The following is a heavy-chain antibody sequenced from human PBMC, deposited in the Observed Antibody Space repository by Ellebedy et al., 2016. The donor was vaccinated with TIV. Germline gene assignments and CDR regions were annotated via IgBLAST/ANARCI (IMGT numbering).Heavy chain of an antibody. Sequence: GESLKISCEASGFTFSAFAMSWVRQAPGKGLEWVSGFSDSTYYADSVKGRFTISRDNSKNTLYLQMNSLRAEDTAIYYCAKGRSGTYIHHAFDYWGQGTLVTVSS. CDR2: FSDST. J-gene: IGHJ4*02. D-gene: IGHD1-14*01. V-gene: IGHV3-23*01. CDR3: AKGRSGTYIHHAFDY. CDR1: GFTFSAFA.